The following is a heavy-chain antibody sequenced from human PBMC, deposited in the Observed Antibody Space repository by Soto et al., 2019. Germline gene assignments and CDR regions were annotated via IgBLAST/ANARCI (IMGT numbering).Heavy chain of an antibody. J-gene: IGHJ5*02. CDR1: GGSISSGDYY. CDR3: ARAWGMTTVKYYDILTGYYTPPTGWFDP. CDR2: IYYSGST. Sequence: QVQLQESGPGLVKPSQTLSLTCTVSGGSISSGDYYWSWIRQPPGKGLEWIGYIYYSGSTYYNPSLKSRVTISVDTSKNQFSLKLSSVTAADTAVYYCARAWGMTTVKYYDILTGYYTPPTGWFDPWGQGTLVTVSS. V-gene: IGHV4-30-4*01. D-gene: IGHD3-9*01.